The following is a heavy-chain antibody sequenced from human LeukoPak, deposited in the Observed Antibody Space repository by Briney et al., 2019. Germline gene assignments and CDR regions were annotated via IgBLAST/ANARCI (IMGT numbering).Heavy chain of an antibody. D-gene: IGHD3-10*01. Sequence: TGGSLRLSCGASGFNFSSYAINWVRQAPGKGLEWVSAISGSGGSTYYADSVKGRFSISRDNSKNTLYLQMNSLRGEDTAVYYCAKGSRYYGSGSSIDFWGQGTLVTVSS. CDR1: GFNFSSYA. CDR3: AKGSRYYGSGSSIDF. J-gene: IGHJ4*02. CDR2: ISGSGGST. V-gene: IGHV3-23*01.